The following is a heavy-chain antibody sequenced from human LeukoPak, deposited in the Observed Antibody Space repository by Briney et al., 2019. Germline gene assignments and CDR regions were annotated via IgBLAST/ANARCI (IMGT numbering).Heavy chain of an antibody. J-gene: IGHJ4*02. Sequence: QPGGSLRLSCAASGFTVSSNYMSWVRQAPGKGLEWVSVIHTGGSTYYADSVKGRFTISRDTSNNTLYLQMNSLRAEDTAVYYCAREENGYGNFDYWGQGTLVTVSS. CDR2: IHTGGST. CDR3: AREENGYGNFDY. CDR1: GFTVSSNY. D-gene: IGHD5-12*01. V-gene: IGHV3-53*01.